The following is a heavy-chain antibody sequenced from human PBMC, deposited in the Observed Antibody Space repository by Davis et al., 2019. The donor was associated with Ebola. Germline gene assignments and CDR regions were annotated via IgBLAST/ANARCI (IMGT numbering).Heavy chain of an antibody. V-gene: IGHV4-59*12. Sequence: MPSETLSLTCTLSGGSMNDYCWSWIRQSPGRGLEWFGYICYSGSIIYNPSLKSRVTMSLDPSKNQISLKLSSVTAADTAVYYCARDRVVYNWNLGPDPWGQGTLVTVSS. CDR1: GGSMNDYC. CDR3: ARDRVVYNWNLGPDP. CDR2: ICYSGSI. J-gene: IGHJ5*02. D-gene: IGHD1-20*01.